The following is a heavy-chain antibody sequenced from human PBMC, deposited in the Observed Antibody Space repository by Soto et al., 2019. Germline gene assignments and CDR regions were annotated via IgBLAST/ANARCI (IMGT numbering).Heavy chain of an antibody. CDR3: SNIVVVPAAMRNPAVTWHYYMDV. CDR1: GGSISSYY. CDR2: IYYSGST. J-gene: IGHJ6*03. Sequence: PSETLSLTCTVSGGSISSYYWSWIRQPPGKGLEWIGYIYYSGSTNYNPSLKSRVTISVDTSKNQFSLKLSSVTAADTAVYYCSNIVVVPAAMRNPAVTWHYYMDVWGKGTTVTVSS. V-gene: IGHV4-59*08. D-gene: IGHD2-2*01.